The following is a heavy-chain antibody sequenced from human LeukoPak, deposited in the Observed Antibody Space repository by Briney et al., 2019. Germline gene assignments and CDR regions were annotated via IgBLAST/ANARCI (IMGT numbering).Heavy chain of an antibody. CDR3: AKGSRWYWFDP. Sequence: GGSLRLSCAASGFTFSSYAMSWVRQAPGKGLEWVSTISDSGGSTYYADSVEGRFTTSRDTSKNTLYLQMNSLRADDTAVYYCAKGSRWYWFDPWGQGTLVTVSS. CDR1: GFTFSSYA. CDR2: ISDSGGST. D-gene: IGHD6-13*01. V-gene: IGHV3-23*01. J-gene: IGHJ5*02.